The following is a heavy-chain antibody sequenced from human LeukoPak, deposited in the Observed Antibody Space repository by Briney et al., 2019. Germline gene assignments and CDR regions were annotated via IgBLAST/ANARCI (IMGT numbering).Heavy chain of an antibody. J-gene: IGHJ4*02. CDR1: GYTFTGYY. D-gene: IGHD3-10*01. V-gene: IGHV1-2*02. CDR3: VREMPNYYGSGRTFDY. Sequence: ASVEVSFQAAGYTFTGYYLHWVRQAPGQGLEWMGWINPDSSGTNYADKFQGRVTMTRDTSITTVYMELSGLRSDDTAVYYCVREMPNYYGSGRTFDYWGQGTLVTVSS. CDR2: INPDSSGT.